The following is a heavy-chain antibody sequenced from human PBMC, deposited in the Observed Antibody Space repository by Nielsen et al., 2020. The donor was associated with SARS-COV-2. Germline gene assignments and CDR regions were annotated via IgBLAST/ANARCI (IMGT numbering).Heavy chain of an antibody. D-gene: IGHD4-17*01. CDR2: INPYSGGT. CDR1: GFTFSSYG. J-gene: IGHJ3*02. Sequence: GGSLRLSCAASGFTFSSYGMHWVRQAPGQGLEWMGRINPYSGGTNYAQKFQGTVTMTRDASISTVYMELTSDDTAVYYCARHGDSFLGGLDIWGQGTVVTVSS. V-gene: IGHV1-2*06. CDR3: ARHGDSFLGGLDI.